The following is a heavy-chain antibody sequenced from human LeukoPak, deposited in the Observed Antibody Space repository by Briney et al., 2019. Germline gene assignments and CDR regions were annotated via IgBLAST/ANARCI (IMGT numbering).Heavy chain of an antibody. D-gene: IGHD3-3*01. Sequence: GGSLRLSCAVSGVTVSSTDMSWVRQAPGKGLEWVSVIFSSGGTYYTGSVKGRFTISRDNSKNTLYLQMNSLGAEDTAVYYCARDLDGPENYWGQGTLVIVSS. CDR1: GVTVSSTD. CDR3: ARDLDGPENY. V-gene: IGHV3-53*01. CDR2: IFSSGGT. J-gene: IGHJ4*02.